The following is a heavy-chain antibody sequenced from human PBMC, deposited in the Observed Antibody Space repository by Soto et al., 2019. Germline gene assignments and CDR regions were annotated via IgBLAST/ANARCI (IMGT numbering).Heavy chain of an antibody. Sequence: QAGGTLRLSCVASGFSFSTYDMDWVRQAPGKAPEWIAHISTTSFTIYYADSVKGRFTISRDNVRNSLYLEMKSLRDEDTAVYYCARDRCFDGSCYSASDFWGQGIQVTVSS. V-gene: IGHV3-48*02. CDR2: ISTTSFTI. J-gene: IGHJ4*02. D-gene: IGHD2-15*01. CDR1: GFSFSTYD. CDR3: ARDRCFDGSCYSASDF.